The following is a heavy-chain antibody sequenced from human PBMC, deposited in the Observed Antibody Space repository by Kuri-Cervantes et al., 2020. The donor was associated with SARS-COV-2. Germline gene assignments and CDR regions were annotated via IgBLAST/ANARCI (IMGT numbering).Heavy chain of an antibody. CDR3: AKEGEYCNGGSCYSLDDAFDI. V-gene: IGHV3-30*02. CDR2: IRYDGSNK. J-gene: IGHJ3*02. Sequence: GGSLRLSCAASGFTFSSYGMHWVRQAPGKGLEWVAFIRYDGSNKYYADSVKGRFTISRDNSKNTLYLQMNSLRAEDTAVYYCAKEGEYCNGGSCYSLDDAFDIWGQGTMVTVSS. D-gene: IGHD2-15*01. CDR1: GFTFSSYG.